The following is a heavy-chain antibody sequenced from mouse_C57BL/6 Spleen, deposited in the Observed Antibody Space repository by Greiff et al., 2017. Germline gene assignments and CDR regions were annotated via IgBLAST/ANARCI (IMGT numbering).Heavy chain of an antibody. V-gene: IGHV1-72*01. J-gene: IGHJ3*01. Sequence: QVQLQQPGAELVKPGASVKLSCKASGYTFTSYWMHWVKQRPGRGLEWIGRIDPNSGGTKYNEKFKSKATLTVDKPSSTAYMQLSSLTSEDSAVYYCASDEIYYGNDRAWFACWGQGTLVTVSA. CDR3: ASDEIYYGNDRAWFAC. CDR1: GYTFTSYW. CDR2: IDPNSGGT. D-gene: IGHD2-2*01.